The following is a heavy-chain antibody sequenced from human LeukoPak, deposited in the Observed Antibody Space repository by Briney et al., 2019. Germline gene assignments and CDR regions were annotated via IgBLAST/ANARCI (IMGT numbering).Heavy chain of an antibody. CDR2: IKSKTDGGTA. CDR1: GFTFTNVR. V-gene: IGHV3-15*01. Sequence: PGGSLRLSCAASGFTFTNVRMSWVRQAPGKGLEWVGRIKSKTDGGTADHAAPVKGRFTISRDDSQNTLYLQMNSLTTEDTAVYYCATGILETRDYWGQGTLVTVSS. CDR3: ATGILETRDY. J-gene: IGHJ4*02.